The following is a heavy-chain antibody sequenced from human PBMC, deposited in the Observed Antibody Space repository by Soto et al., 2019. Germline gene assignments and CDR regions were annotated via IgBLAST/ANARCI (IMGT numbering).Heavy chain of an antibody. J-gene: IGHJ3*02. CDR1: GGVFSSYT. Sequence: QVQLVQSGAEVKKPGSSVRVSCKASGGVFSSYTINWLRQAPGQGLEWMGRIIPVLDKLNYAQKFQGRVTISADKSTSTAYMELSSLTSEDTAVYFCAKPGDYNDHDAFDIWGQGTRVTVSS. CDR3: AKPGDYNDHDAFDI. CDR2: IIPVLDKL. V-gene: IGHV1-69*02. D-gene: IGHD4-17*01.